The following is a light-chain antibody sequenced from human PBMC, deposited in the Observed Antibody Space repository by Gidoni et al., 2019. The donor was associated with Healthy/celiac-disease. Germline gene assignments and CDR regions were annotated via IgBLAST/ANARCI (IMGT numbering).Light chain of an antibody. CDR2: GNS. V-gene: IGLV1-40*01. CDR1: SSNIGAGYD. CDR3: QSYDSSLSGRV. Sequence: QSVLTQPPSGSGAPGQRVTISCTGSSSNIGAGYDVHWYQPLPGTAPKLLIYGNSTRPSGVPDRFSGSKSGPSASLAITGLQAEDEADYYCQSYDSSLSGRVFGGGTKLTVL. J-gene: IGLJ3*02.